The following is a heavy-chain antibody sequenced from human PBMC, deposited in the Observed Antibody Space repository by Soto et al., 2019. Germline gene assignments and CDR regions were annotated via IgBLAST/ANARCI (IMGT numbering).Heavy chain of an antibody. CDR1: GGSISSSSYY. Sequence: PSETLSLTCTVSGGSISSSSYYWGWIGQPPGKGLEWIGSIYYSGSTYYNPSLKSRVTISVDTSKNQFSLMLSSVTAADTAVYYCARLRMVRGTYNWFDPWGQGTLVTVSS. CDR3: ARLRMVRGTYNWFDP. D-gene: IGHD3-10*01. J-gene: IGHJ5*02. V-gene: IGHV4-39*01. CDR2: IYYSGST.